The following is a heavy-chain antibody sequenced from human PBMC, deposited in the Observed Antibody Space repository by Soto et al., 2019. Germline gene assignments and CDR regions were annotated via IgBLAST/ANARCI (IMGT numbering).Heavy chain of an antibody. Sequence: GGSLRLSCAASGFTFSSYAMSWVRQAPGKGLEWVSAISGSGGSTYYADSVKGRFTISRDNSKNTLYLQMNSLRAEDTAVYYCAKDGGDLEWLPITHFDYWGQGTLVTVSS. CDR2: ISGSGGST. D-gene: IGHD3-3*01. CDR3: AKDGGDLEWLPITHFDY. CDR1: GFTFSSYA. J-gene: IGHJ4*02. V-gene: IGHV3-23*01.